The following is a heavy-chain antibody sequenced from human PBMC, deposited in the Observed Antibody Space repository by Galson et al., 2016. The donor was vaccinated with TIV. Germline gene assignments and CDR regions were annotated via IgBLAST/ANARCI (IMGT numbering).Heavy chain of an antibody. J-gene: IGHJ4*02. Sequence: SVKVSCKASRDTFNGYHIHWVRQAPGQGLEWMGWINPNSGNTGYAQKFRGRVTMTRNTSVRTAYMELSSLRSEDTAVYYCARSGDYGDYWGQGTLVTVSS. V-gene: IGHV1-8*02. CDR1: RDTFNGYH. CDR3: ARSGDYGDY. CDR2: INPNSGNT. D-gene: IGHD4-17*01.